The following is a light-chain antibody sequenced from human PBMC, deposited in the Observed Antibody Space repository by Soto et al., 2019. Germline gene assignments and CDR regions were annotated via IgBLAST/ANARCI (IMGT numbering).Light chain of an antibody. V-gene: IGLV2-11*01. CDR1: SSDVGGYNY. Sequence: QSALTQPRSVSGSPGQSVTISCTGTSSDVGGYNYVSWYQQHPGKAPKLMIYDVSKRPSGVPDRFSDSKSGNTASLTISGLQAEDEADYYCCSYAGSYTVFGGGTKVTV. CDR3: CSYAGSYTV. J-gene: IGLJ2*01. CDR2: DVS.